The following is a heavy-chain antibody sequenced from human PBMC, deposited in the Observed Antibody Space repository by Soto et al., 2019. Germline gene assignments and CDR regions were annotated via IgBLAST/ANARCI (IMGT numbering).Heavy chain of an antibody. D-gene: IGHD5-18*01. CDR1: GGSFSGYY. J-gene: IGHJ1*01. V-gene: IGHV4-34*01. Sequence: PSETLSLTCAVHGGSFSGYYWDWIRQPPGKGLEWIGEVNHGGTSNYNPSLKSRAIISVDTSKNQFSLKLSSVTAADTAVYYCAVDQGKQLPSLYWGQAVLVTVS. CDR2: VNHGGTS. CDR3: AVDQGKQLPSLY.